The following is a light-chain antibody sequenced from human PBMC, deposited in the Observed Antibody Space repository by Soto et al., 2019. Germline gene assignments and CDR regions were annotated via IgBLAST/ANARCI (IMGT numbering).Light chain of an antibody. CDR2: AAS. J-gene: IGKJ1*01. CDR1: QGISSY. V-gene: IGKV1-9*01. Sequence: DIQLTQSPSFLSASVGDRVTITYRASQGISSYLAWYQQKPGKAPKLLIYAASTLQSGVPSRFSGSGSGTEFTLTIISLQPEDFATYYCQQETFGQGTKVEIK. CDR3: QQET.